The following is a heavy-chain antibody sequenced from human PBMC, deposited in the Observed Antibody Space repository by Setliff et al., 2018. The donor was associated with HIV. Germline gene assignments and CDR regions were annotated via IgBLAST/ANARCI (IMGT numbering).Heavy chain of an antibody. D-gene: IGHD3-16*02. J-gene: IGHJ4*02. CDR1: GFTFSDCS. Sequence: GGSLRLSCAASGFTFSDCSMNWVRQAPGKGLEWISYISATGTIKYADSVKGRFTISRDNAKNTLYLQMNSLRAEDTGVYYCARLWSYDYVWGSYRPVDYWGRGTLVTVSS. V-gene: IGHV3-48*01. CDR3: ARLWSYDYVWGSYRPVDY. CDR2: ISATGTI.